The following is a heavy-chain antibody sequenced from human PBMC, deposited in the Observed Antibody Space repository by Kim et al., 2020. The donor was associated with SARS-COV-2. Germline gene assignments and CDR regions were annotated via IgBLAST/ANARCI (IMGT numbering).Heavy chain of an antibody. CDR2: INHSGST. CDR1: GGSFSGYY. Sequence: SETLSLTCAVYGGSFSGYYWSWIRQPPGKGLEWIGEINHSGSTNYNPSLKSRVTISVDTSKNQFSLKLSSVTAADTAVYYCASSPGDGDYGDYVGDRTHDEYYYYGMDVWGQGTTVTVSS. J-gene: IGHJ6*02. V-gene: IGHV4-34*01. CDR3: ASSPGDGDYGDYVGDRTHDEYYYYGMDV. D-gene: IGHD4-17*01.